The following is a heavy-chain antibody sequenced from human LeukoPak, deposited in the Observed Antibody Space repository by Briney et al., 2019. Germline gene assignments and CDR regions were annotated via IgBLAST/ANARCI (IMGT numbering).Heavy chain of an antibody. J-gene: IGHJ3*02. V-gene: IGHV4-34*01. CDR2: INHSGST. CDR1: GGSFSGYY. CDR3: AREASSSWYSGAFDI. Sequence: PSETLSLTCAVYGGSFSGYYWSWIRQPPGKGLEWIGEINHSGSTNYNPSLKSRVTMSVDTSKNQFSLKLSSVTAAVTAVYYCAREASSSWYSGAFDIWGQGTMVTVSS. D-gene: IGHD6-13*01.